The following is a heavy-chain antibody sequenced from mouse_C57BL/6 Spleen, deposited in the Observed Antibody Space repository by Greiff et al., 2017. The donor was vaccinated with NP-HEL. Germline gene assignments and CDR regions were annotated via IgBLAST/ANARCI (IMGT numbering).Heavy chain of an antibody. J-gene: IGHJ3*01. CDR2: IDPEDGDT. D-gene: IGHD1-1*01. Sequence: EVQLQQSGAELVRPGASVKLSCTASGFNIKDYYMHWVKQRPEQGLEWIGRIDPEDGDTEYAPKFQGKATMTADTSSNTAYLQLSSLTSEDTAVYYCSPSYGSNPFAYWGQGTLVTVSA. CDR3: SPSYGSNPFAY. CDR1: GFNIKDYY. V-gene: IGHV14-1*01.